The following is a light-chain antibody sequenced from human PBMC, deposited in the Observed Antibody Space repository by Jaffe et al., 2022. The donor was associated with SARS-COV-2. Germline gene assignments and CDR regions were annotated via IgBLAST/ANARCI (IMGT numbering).Light chain of an antibody. CDR3: SSLTSRSTYV. V-gene: IGLV2-14*01. CDR1: SSDVGGYNY. CDR2: DVS. Sequence: QSALTQPASVSGSPGQSIAISCSGTSSDVGGYNYVSWYQQYPGKAPKVMIYDVSNRPSGVSSRFSGSKSGNTASLTISGLQAEDEADYYCSSLTSRSTYVFGTGTKVTVL. J-gene: IGLJ1*01.